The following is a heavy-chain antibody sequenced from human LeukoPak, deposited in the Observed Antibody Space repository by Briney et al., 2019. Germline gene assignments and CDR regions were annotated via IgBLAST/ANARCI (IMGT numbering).Heavy chain of an antibody. J-gene: IGHJ3*02. Sequence: PSETLSLTCAVYGGSFSGYYWSWIRQPPGKGLEWIGEINHSGSTNYNPSLKSRVTLSVDTSKNQFSLKLSSVTAADTAVYYCARGRAPGYARRAFDIWGQGTMVTVSS. CDR3: ARGRAPGYARRAFDI. CDR2: INHSGST. D-gene: IGHD2-8*01. V-gene: IGHV4-34*01. CDR1: GGSFSGYY.